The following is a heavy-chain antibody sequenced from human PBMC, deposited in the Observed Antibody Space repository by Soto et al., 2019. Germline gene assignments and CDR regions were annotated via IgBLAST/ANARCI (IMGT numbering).Heavy chain of an antibody. V-gene: IGHV3-21*06. CDR2: ITGSSSYI. J-gene: IGHJ6*02. CDR3: ARLVASETGYGMDV. CDR1: GFIFSSHN. D-gene: IGHD3-9*01. Sequence: DVQLVEPGGGLVKPGGSLRLSCAASGFIFSSHNMNWVRQAPGKGLEWVSSITGSSSYIFYADSVKGRFTISRDNAKNTVYLQMNILRAEDTGVYYCARLVASETGYGMDVWGQGTTVTVSS.